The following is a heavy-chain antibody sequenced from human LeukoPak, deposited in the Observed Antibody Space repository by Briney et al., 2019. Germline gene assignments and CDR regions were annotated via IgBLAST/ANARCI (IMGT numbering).Heavy chain of an antibody. V-gene: IGHV3-53*01. Sequence: QPGGSLRLSCAASGFTVSSNHMSWVRQAPGKGLEWVSVIYSGGSTDYADSVKGRFTISRDNLKNTLYLQMNTLRAEDTAVYYCARPLQPVPRGSSGYDLSGMDVWGKGTTVTVSS. CDR1: GFTVSSNH. D-gene: IGHD5-12*01. CDR3: ARPLQPVPRGSSGYDLSGMDV. J-gene: IGHJ6*04. CDR2: IYSGGST.